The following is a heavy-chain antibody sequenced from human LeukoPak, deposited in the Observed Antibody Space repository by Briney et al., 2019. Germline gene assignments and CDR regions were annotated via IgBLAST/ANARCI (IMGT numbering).Heavy chain of an antibody. J-gene: IGHJ3*02. Sequence: QPGGSLRLSCAASGFSFSSHWMHWVRQAPGKGLVWVSRINNDGSDTTYADPVKGRFTMSRDNAKNMLYLQMNSLRAEDTAVYYCVRGSFGPDIWGQGTMVIVSS. CDR1: GFSFSSHW. CDR2: INNDGSDT. V-gene: IGHV3-74*01. D-gene: IGHD3/OR15-3a*01. CDR3: VRGSFGPDI.